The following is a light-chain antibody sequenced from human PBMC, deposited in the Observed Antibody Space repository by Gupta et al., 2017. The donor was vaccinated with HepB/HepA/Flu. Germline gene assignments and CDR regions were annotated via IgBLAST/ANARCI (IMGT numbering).Light chain of an antibody. V-gene: IGLV2-18*02. Sequence: QSALTQPPSVSGSPGQSVTISCTGSDVGSYNRVSWYQQPPGTAPKLMIYEVTHRPSGVPDRFSGSKSGNTASLTISGLQTYDEADYVCTSYTSTNTWVFGGGTKLTVL. CDR1: DVGSYNR. CDR2: EVT. J-gene: IGLJ3*02. CDR3: TSYTSTNTWV.